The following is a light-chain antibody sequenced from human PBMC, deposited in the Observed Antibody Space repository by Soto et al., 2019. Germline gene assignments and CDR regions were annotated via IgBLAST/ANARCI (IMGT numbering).Light chain of an antibody. Sequence: DIVMTQSPDSLAVSLGERATINCKSSQSVFYSSNNKNYLAWYQQKPGQPHKLLIYWASTRESGVPDRFSGSGSGADFNLTISSLQAEDVAVYDCQQYYNSPLSFGGGTKVEIK. CDR3: QQYYNSPLS. CDR1: QSVFYSSNNKNY. J-gene: IGKJ4*01. V-gene: IGKV4-1*01. CDR2: WAS.